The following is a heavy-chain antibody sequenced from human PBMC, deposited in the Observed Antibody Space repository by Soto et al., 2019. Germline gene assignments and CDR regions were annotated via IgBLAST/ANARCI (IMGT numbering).Heavy chain of an antibody. CDR2: ISAYNGNT. J-gene: IGHJ3*02. Sequence: GASVKVSCKASGYTFTSYGISWVRQAPGQGLEWMGWISAYNGNTNYAQKLQGRVTMTTDTSTSTAYMELRSLRSDDTAVYYCARDRLIRNYDAFDIWGQGTMVTVSS. CDR3: ARDRLIRNYDAFDI. V-gene: IGHV1-18*01. D-gene: IGHD1-7*01. CDR1: GYTFTSYG.